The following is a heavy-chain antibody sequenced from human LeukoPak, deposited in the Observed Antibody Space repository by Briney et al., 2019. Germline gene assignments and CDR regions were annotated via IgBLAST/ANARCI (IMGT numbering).Heavy chain of an antibody. Sequence: GGSLRLSCTASGFTFRNYGMNWVRQAPGKGLEWVAGIWYDGSNKDYVDSVKGRFTISRDNSKNTLYLEMNSLTVEDTAVYYCARPVSINAFDIWGQGTMVTVSS. D-gene: IGHD3-3*02. CDR3: ARPVSINAFDI. CDR2: IWYDGSNK. CDR1: GFTFRNYG. V-gene: IGHV3-33*01. J-gene: IGHJ3*02.